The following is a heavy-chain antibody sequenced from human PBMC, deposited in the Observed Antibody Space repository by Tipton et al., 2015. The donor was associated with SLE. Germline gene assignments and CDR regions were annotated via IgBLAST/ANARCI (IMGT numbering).Heavy chain of an antibody. J-gene: IGHJ4*02. Sequence: SLRLSCAASGFTFSDYYMSWIRQAPGKGLEWVSAISGSGGSTYYANSVKGRFTISRDNAKNSLYLQMNSLRAEDTAVYYCARDGGTLEFFDYWGQGTLVTVSS. D-gene: IGHD1-1*01. CDR3: ARDGGTLEFFDY. CDR1: GFTFSDYY. CDR2: ISGSGGST. V-gene: IGHV3-11*04.